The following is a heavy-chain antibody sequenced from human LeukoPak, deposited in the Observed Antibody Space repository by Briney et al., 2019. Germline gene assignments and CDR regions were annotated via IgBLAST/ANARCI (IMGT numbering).Heavy chain of an antibody. CDR2: IRPSGDNT. Sequence: GGSLRLSCAASGFTFSSYDMTWVRQAPGRGLEWVSSIRPSGDNTYYGDSVKGRFTISRDNAKNSLYLQMNSLRAEDTAVYYCARDLDWHYDSSGYYYRGEGMDYFDYWGQGTLVTVSS. CDR1: GFTFSSYD. D-gene: IGHD3-22*01. V-gene: IGHV3-21*01. J-gene: IGHJ4*02. CDR3: ARDLDWHYDSSGYYYRGEGMDYFDY.